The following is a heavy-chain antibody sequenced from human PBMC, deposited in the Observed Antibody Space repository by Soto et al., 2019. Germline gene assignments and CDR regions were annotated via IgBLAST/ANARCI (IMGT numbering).Heavy chain of an antibody. J-gene: IGHJ4*02. CDR1: GGSLTGYY. D-gene: IGHD5-12*01. CDR3: ERGQEGIVATH. Sequence: QVQLQQWGAGLLKPSETLSLTCAVNGGSLTGYYWSWIRQPPGKGLEWIGEIKDGGSTNYSPSLRGRVTISADTSKNQFSLSLSSVTAADTAVYFCERGQEGIVATHWDQGTLVTVSS. V-gene: IGHV4-34*01. CDR2: IKDGGST.